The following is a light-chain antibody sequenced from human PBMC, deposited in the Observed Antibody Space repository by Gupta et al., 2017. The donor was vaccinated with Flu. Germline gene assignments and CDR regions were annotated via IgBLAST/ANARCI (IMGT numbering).Light chain of an antibody. Sequence: EIVLTQSPATLSLSPGERATLSCRASQGVSSYLAWYQQKPGQAPRLLIYAASNRATGIPARFSGSGSGTDFTLTISSLEPEDFAVYYRQQRSNWPVAFGPGTKVDIK. J-gene: IGKJ3*01. CDR1: QGVSSY. V-gene: IGKV3-11*01. CDR2: AAS. CDR3: QQRSNWPVA.